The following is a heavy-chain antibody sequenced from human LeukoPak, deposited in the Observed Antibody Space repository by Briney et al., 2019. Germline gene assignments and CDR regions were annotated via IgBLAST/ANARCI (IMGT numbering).Heavy chain of an antibody. Sequence: PVTLSCTASGGTFSSYAISWVRQAHGQGHEWMGRIIPIFGIANYAQKFQGRGTITADKSTSTAYMALSSLRSEDTAVYYCARAKVEMATGYYYYGMDVWGQGTTVTVSS. J-gene: IGHJ6*02. CDR1: GGTFSSYA. D-gene: IGHD5-24*01. V-gene: IGHV1-69*04. CDR2: IIPIFGIA. CDR3: ARAKVEMATGYYYYGMDV.